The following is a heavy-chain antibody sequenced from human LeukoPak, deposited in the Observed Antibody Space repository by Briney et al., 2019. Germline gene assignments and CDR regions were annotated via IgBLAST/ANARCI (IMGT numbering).Heavy chain of an antibody. CDR1: GGSFSGYY. J-gene: IGHJ4*02. D-gene: IGHD3-10*01. CDR2: INHSGST. Sequence: SETLSLTCAVYGGSFSGYYWSWIRQPPGKGLEWIGEINHSGSTNYNPSLKSRVTISVDTSKNQFSLKLSSVTAADTAVYYCARHSRLWFGELSFFDYWGQGTLVTVSS. CDR3: ARHSRLWFGELSFFDY. V-gene: IGHV4-34*01.